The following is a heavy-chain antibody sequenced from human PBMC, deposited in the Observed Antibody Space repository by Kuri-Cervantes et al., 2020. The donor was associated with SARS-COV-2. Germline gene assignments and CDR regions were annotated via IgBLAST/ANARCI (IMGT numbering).Heavy chain of an antibody. V-gene: IGHV3-30-3*01. CDR2: ISYDGSNK. CDR1: GCTFSSYA. D-gene: IGHD2-2*01. CDR3: AMTLPAAAPYYYYGMDV. Sequence: LSLTCGASGCTFSSYAMHWVRQAPGKGLEWVAVISYDGSNKYYADSVKGRFTISRDNSKNTLYLQMNSLRAEETAVYYCAMTLPAAAPYYYYGMDVWGQGTTVTVSS. J-gene: IGHJ6*02.